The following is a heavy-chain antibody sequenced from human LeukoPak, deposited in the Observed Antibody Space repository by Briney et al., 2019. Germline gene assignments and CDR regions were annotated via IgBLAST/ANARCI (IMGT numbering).Heavy chain of an antibody. D-gene: IGHD6-13*01. CDR3: ARGLHSSSWYGNWFDP. CDR2: MNPNSGNT. Sequence: ASVKVSCKASGYTFTSYDINWVRQATGQGLEWMGWMNPNSGNTGYAQKFQGRVTITRNTSISTAYMELSSLRSEDTAVYYCARGLHSSSWYGNWFDPWGQGTLVTVSS. J-gene: IGHJ5*02. CDR1: GYTFTSYD. V-gene: IGHV1-8*03.